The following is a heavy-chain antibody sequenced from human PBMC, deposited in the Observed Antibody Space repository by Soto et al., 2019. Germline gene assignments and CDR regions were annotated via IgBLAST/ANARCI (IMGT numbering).Heavy chain of an antibody. D-gene: IGHD6-6*01. CDR3: ARERGIAARTYNWFGP. J-gene: IGHJ5*02. CDR1: GFTFTRYS. CDR2: ISYDGSNK. V-gene: IGHV3-30*03. Sequence: GGSLRLSCAASGFTFTRYSMNWVRQAPGKGLEWVAVISYDGSNKYYADSVKGRFTISRDNSKNTLYLQTNSLRAEDTAVYYCARERGIAARTYNWFGPWGQGTLVTVSS.